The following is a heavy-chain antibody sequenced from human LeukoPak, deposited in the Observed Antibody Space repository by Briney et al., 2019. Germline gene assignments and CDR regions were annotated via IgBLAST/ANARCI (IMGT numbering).Heavy chain of an antibody. CDR2: IIPILGIA. V-gene: IGHV1-69*04. D-gene: IGHD1-26*01. Sequence: GASVKVSCKASGYTFTNYGITWVRQAPGQGLEWMGRIIPILGIANYAQKFQGRVTITADKSTSTAYMELSSLRSEDTAVYYCARVIGYSGSRGGWFDPWGQGTLVTVSS. CDR1: GYTFTNYG. CDR3: ARVIGYSGSRGGWFDP. J-gene: IGHJ5*02.